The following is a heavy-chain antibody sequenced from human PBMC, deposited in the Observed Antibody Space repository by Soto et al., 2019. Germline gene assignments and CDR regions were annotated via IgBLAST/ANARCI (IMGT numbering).Heavy chain of an antibody. D-gene: IGHD6-19*01. V-gene: IGHV1-18*04. Sequence: ASVKVSCKASGYTFTSYGISWVRQAPGQGLEWMGWIRAYNGYTNYAQKFQGRVTVTTDTSTSTAYMELRNLISDDTAIYYCARASDGYRSGWYVGYFDFWGQGTLVTVSS. CDR1: GYTFTSYG. CDR2: IRAYNGYT. J-gene: IGHJ4*02. CDR3: ARASDGYRSGWYVGYFDF.